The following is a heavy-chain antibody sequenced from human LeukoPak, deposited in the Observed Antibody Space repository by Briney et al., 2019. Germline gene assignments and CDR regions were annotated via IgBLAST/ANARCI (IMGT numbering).Heavy chain of an antibody. CDR3: ARHFSNGWVYYYGMDV. CDR1: GGSISSDSYY. CDR2: IYYSGST. V-gene: IGHV4-39*01. Sequence: SETLSLTCTVSGGSISSDSYYWGWIRQPPGKGLQWIGSIYYSGSTYYSSSLKSRVTMSVDTSKNQFSLKLSPVTAADTAVYYCARHFSNGWVYYYGMDVWGQGTTVTVSS. D-gene: IGHD6-19*01. J-gene: IGHJ6*02.